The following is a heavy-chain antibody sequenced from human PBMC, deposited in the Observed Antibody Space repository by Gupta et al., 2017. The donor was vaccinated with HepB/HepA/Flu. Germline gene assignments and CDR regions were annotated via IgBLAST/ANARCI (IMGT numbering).Heavy chain of an antibody. CDR3: VRENRGREN. CDR2: GKGDGTT. J-gene: IGHJ4*02. Sequence: EVQLVQSGVGSVQPGGSLRLSCAASGFSVSKYWMNWVRQAPGEGLVWVSRGKGDGTTTYTDSVKGRFTISRDRFKKTLYLQMSSLRGEDTAVYYCVRENRGRENWGQGTLVTVSS. CDR1: GFSVSKYW. V-gene: IGHV3-74*03.